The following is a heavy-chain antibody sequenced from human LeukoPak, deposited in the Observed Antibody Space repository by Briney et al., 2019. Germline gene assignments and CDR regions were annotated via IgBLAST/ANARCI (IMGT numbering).Heavy chain of an antibody. CDR3: AKDSYDYGGNWYAIDI. J-gene: IGHJ3*02. CDR1: GFTFSSYA. V-gene: IGHV3-23*01. CDR2: ISGSGGST. Sequence: PGGSLRLSCAASGFTFSSYAMGWVRQAPGKGLEWVSAISGSGGSTYYADSVKGRFTISRDNSKNTLYLQMNSLRAEDTAVYYCAKDSYDYGGNWYAIDIWGQGTMVTVSS. D-gene: IGHD4-23*01.